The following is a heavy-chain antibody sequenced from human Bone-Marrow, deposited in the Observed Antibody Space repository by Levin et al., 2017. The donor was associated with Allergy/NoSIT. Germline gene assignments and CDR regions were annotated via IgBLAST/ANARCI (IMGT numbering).Heavy chain of an antibody. J-gene: IGHJ4*02. CDR1: GFTFSSYA. CDR3: AKGSADSRPYYFDY. D-gene: IGHD2-15*01. Sequence: GESLKISCAASGFTFSSYAMSWVRQVPGKGLEWISAITGSGGDTYHADSVKGRFTISRDNSKNTLYLQMNDLRPEDTAVYYCAKGSADSRPYYFDYWGLGTLVTASS. V-gene: IGHV3-23*01. CDR2: ITGSGGDT.